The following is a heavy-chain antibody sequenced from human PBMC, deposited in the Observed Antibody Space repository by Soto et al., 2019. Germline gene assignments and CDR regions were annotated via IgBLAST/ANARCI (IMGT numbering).Heavy chain of an antibody. CDR2: ISSNGGST. Sequence: PGGSLRLSCAASGFTFDDYGMSWVRQAPGKGLEWVSCISSNGGSTGYADSLKGRFTISRDNSKNTLYLQMNSLRAEDTAVYYCARPLIDSSSDGYYYYGMDVWGQGTTVTVSS. V-gene: IGHV3-20*04. D-gene: IGHD6-6*01. J-gene: IGHJ6*02. CDR3: ARPLIDSSSDGYYYYGMDV. CDR1: GFTFDDYG.